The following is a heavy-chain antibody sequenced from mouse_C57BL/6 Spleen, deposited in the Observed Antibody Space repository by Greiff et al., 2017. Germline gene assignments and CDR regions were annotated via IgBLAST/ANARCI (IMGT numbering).Heavy chain of an antibody. V-gene: IGHV1-82*01. D-gene: IGHD1-1*01. J-gene: IGHJ2*01. Sequence: VQLQQSGPELVKPGASVKISCTASGYAFSSSWMNWVKQRPEKGLEWIGRIYPGDGDTKYNGKFKGKATLTADKASSTAYMQLSSLTSEYSAVYFCARNPPITTVVATDFDYWGQVTTLTVSS. CDR2: IYPGDGDT. CDR3: ARNPPITTVVATDFDY. CDR1: GYAFSSSW.